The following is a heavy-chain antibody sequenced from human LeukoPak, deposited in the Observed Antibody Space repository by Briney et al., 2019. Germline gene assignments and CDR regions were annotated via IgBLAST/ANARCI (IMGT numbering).Heavy chain of an antibody. CDR1: GFTFSSYW. J-gene: IGHJ4*01. V-gene: IGHV3-7*01. CDR3: ARDGTAPGLYFDL. CDR2: IRQDGGEK. Sequence: GGSLRLSCAVSGFTFSSYWMNWVRQAPGKGLEWVASIRQDGGEKSYVDSVKGRFTISRDNTRNSPYLQMSSLRAEDTAVYYCARDGTAPGLYFDLWGQGTLVTVSS. D-gene: IGHD6-13*01.